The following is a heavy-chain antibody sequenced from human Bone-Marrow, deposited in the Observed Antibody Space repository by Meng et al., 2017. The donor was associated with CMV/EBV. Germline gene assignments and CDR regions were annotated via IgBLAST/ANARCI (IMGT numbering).Heavy chain of an antibody. CDR3: ARVKGIAAAGADFFDY. CDR1: GFTFSSYW. J-gene: IGHJ4*02. V-gene: IGHV3-7*01. Sequence: GESLKISCAASGFTFSSYWMSWVRQAPGKGLEWVANIKQDGSEKYYVDSVKGRFTISRDNAKNSLYLQMNSLRAEDTAVYYCARVKGIAAAGADFFDYWGQGTLVTVSS. D-gene: IGHD6-13*01. CDR2: IKQDGSEK.